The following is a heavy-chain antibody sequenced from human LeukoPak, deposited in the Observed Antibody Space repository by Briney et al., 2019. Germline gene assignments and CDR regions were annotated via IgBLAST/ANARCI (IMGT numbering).Heavy chain of an antibody. CDR1: GDSISTYY. CDR2: IHYSGST. Sequence: SETLSLTCTVSGDSISTYYWSWIRQPPGKGLEWIGYIHYSGSTNYNPSLRSRVTISVDTSKNQFSLKLSSATAADTAVYYCAREGEWPTYYFDYWGQGTLVTVSS. CDR3: AREGEWPTYYFDY. D-gene: IGHD2/OR15-2a*01. J-gene: IGHJ4*02. V-gene: IGHV4-59*12.